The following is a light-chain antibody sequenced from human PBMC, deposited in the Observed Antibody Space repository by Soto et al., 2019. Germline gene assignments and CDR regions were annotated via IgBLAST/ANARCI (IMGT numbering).Light chain of an antibody. CDR2: GAS. CDR1: QSVSSSY. V-gene: IGKV3-20*01. CDR3: QQYGSSPRYT. Sequence: EIVLTQSPGTRSWSPGERATLSCRASQSVSSSYLAWYHQKPGQAPRLVLYGASSRATGIPDRFSGSGSGTAFTLTISRLEPEDFAVYYCQQYGSSPRYTFGQGTKLEIK. J-gene: IGKJ2*01.